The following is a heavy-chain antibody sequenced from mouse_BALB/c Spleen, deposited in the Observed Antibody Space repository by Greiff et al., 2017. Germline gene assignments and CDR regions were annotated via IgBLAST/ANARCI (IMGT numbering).Heavy chain of an antibody. V-gene: IGHV1-80*01. Sequence: VQLQQSGAELVRPGSSVKISCKASGYAFSSYWMNWVKQRPGQGLEWIGQIYPGDGDTNYNGKFKGKATLTADKSSSTAYMQLSSLTSEDSAVYFCARQEIYDGYYEFAYWGQGTLVTVSA. CDR2: IYPGDGDT. D-gene: IGHD2-3*01. CDR1: GYAFSSYW. J-gene: IGHJ3*01. CDR3: ARQEIYDGYYEFAY.